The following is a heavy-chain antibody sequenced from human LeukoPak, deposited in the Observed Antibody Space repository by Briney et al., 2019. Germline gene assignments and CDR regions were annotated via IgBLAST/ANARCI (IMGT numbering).Heavy chain of an antibody. J-gene: IGHJ6*03. V-gene: IGHV3-48*04. Sequence: PGESLTLSCATSGFSLNRRGMKWVRHPAGRGREWVSYISPRSETIYYAESMKRRFTDSRDDSKDSLYLRVHTLRAEDTAVEYRAIIDGHTVFTHDMDLWGKRTTVTVAS. D-gene: IGHD2-2*02. CDR2: ISPRSETI. CDR3: AIIDGHTVFTHDMDL. CDR1: GFSLNRRG.